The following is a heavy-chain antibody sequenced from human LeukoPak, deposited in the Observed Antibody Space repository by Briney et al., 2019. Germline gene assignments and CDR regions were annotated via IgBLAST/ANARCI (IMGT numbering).Heavy chain of an antibody. Sequence: ASVKVSCKASGYTFTSYYMHWVRQAPGQGLEWMGIINPSGGSTSCAQKFQGRVTMTRDTSASTVYMELSSLRSEDTAVYYCARETIAAAGPGGWFDPWGQGTLVTVSS. J-gene: IGHJ5*02. CDR2: INPSGGST. V-gene: IGHV1-46*01. CDR1: GYTFTSYY. CDR3: ARETIAAAGPGGWFDP. D-gene: IGHD6-13*01.